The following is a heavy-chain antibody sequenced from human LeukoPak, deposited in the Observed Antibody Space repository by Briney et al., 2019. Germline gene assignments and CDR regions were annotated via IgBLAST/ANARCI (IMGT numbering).Heavy chain of an antibody. V-gene: IGHV3-23*01. CDR3: AKELWFGDSAPYYFDY. J-gene: IGHJ4*02. D-gene: IGHD3-10*01. Sequence: PGGSLRLSCAASGFTFSSYAMSWVRQAPEKGLEWVSAISGSGGSTYYADSVKGRFTISRDNSKNTLYLQMNSLRAEDTAVYYCAKELWFGDSAPYYFDYWGQGTLVTVSS. CDR2: ISGSGGST. CDR1: GFTFSSYA.